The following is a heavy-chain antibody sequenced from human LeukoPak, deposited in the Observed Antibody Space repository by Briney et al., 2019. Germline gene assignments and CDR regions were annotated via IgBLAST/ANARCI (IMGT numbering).Heavy chain of an antibody. Sequence: PGGSLRLSCEVSGVTVTSSYMSWVRQAPGKGLEWVSVIYSGGDIYYADSVKGRFTVSRDNSKSTLYLQTNSLRAEDTAVYYCARGNTGYNSNWGRDFDCWGQGTLVTVSS. J-gene: IGHJ4*02. CDR3: ARGNTGYNSNWGRDFDC. D-gene: IGHD4-11*01. CDR1: GVTVTSSY. CDR2: IYSGGDI. V-gene: IGHV3-66*01.